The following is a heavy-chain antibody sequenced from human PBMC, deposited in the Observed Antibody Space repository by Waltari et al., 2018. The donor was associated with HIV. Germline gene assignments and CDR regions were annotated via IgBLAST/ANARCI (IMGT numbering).Heavy chain of an antibody. Sequence: QVQLQESGPGLVKPSETLSLTCTVSGGSFSNYYWSWIRQPPGKGLEWIADISHRVSTNYNPSLRSRGTISLDTSKNQFSLKLSSVTAADTAVYYCARSPIFGVVPQSVDYWGQGTLVTVSS. J-gene: IGHJ4*02. CDR2: ISHRVST. D-gene: IGHD3-3*01. CDR1: GGSFSNYY. CDR3: ARSPIFGVVPQSVDY. V-gene: IGHV4-59*01.